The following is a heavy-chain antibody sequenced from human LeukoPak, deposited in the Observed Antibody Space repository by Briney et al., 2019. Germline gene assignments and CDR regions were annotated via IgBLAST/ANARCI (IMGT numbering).Heavy chain of an antibody. CDR3: AKGVSGTYFAFDV. J-gene: IGHJ3*01. CDR1: GASVSSRF. D-gene: IGHD1-26*01. Sequence: SETLSLTCGVSGASVSSRFWSWIRQTPGMGLEWIGYTSNRGSTGYNPSLKSRVTISVDAPKNEVSLNVRSVSAADTAVYYCAKGVSGTYFAFDVWGQGRTV. V-gene: IGHV4-59*02. CDR2: TSNRGST.